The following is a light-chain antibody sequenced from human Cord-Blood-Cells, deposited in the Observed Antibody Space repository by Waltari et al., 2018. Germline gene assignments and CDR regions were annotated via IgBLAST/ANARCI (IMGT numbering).Light chain of an antibody. CDR1: QGISNS. Sequence: DIQMTQSPSSLSASVGDIVTITCRASQGISNSLAWYQQKPGKAPKLLLYAASRLESGVPSRFSGIGSGTDYTLTISSLQPEDFATYYCQQYYSTPYTFGQGTKLEIK. CDR2: AAS. CDR3: QQYYSTPYT. J-gene: IGKJ2*01. V-gene: IGKV1-NL1*01.